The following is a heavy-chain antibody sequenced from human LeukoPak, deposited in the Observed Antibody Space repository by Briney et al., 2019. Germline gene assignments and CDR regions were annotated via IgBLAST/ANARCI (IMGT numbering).Heavy chain of an antibody. J-gene: IGHJ4*02. D-gene: IGHD3-3*01. V-gene: IGHV4-39*01. CDR2: IYYSGST. Sequence: PSETLSLTCTVSGGSISSSSYYWGWIRQPPGKGLEWIGSIYYSGSTYYIPSLKSRVTISVDTSKNQFSLKLSSVTAADTAVYYCASRYGDFHPFDYWGQGTLVTVSS. CDR3: ASRYGDFHPFDY. CDR1: GGSISSSSYY.